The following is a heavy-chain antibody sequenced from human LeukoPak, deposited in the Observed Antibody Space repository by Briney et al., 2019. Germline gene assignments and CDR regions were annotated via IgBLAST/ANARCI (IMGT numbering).Heavy chain of an antibody. CDR3: ATGIQVWNFDY. V-gene: IGHV1/OR15-1*04. CDR1: GYIFTDYY. Sequence: ASVKVSCKASGYIFTDYYMHWVRQAPGQELGWMGRINPNSGGTNYAQKFQGRVTMTRDTSISTAYMELSRLRSDDTAVYYCATGIQVWNFDYWGQGTLVTVSS. J-gene: IGHJ4*02. D-gene: IGHD5-18*01. CDR2: INPNSGGT.